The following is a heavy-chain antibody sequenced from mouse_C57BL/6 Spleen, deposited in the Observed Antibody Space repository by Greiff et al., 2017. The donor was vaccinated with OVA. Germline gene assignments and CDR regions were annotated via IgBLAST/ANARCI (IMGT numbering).Heavy chain of an antibody. CDR1: GYTFTSYW. J-gene: IGHJ1*03. Sequence: QVQLQQPGAELVMPGASVKLSCKASGYTFTSYWMHWVKQRPGQGLEWIGEIDPSDSYTNYNQKFKGKSTLTVDKSSSTAYMQLSSLPSEDSAVYYCAREYYGSSKGWYFDVWGTGTTVTVSS. V-gene: IGHV1-69*01. CDR3: AREYYGSSKGWYFDV. D-gene: IGHD1-1*01. CDR2: IDPSDSYT.